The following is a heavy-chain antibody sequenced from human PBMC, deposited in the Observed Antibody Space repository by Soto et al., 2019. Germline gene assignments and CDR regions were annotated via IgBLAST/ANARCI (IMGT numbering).Heavy chain of an antibody. Sequence: LRLSCAASGFTFSDHYIDWVRQAPGKGLEWIGRSRNKAKTYTTEYAASVKGRFTISRDDSKKSLYLQMNSLKTEDTAVYYCVRLYCSDNQSYHFDYWGQGTLVTLSS. CDR2: SRNKAKTYTT. CDR3: VRLYCSDNQSYHFDY. CDR1: GFTFSDHY. V-gene: IGHV3-72*01. J-gene: IGHJ4*02. D-gene: IGHD2-15*01.